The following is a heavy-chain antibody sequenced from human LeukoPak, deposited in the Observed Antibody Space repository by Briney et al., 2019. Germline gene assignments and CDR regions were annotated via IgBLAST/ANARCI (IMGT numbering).Heavy chain of an antibody. CDR2: IYYSGST. V-gene: IGHV4-30-4*01. CDR1: GGSISSGDYY. CDR3: ASMDSAMALGY. Sequence: SQTLPLTCTVSGGSISSGDYYWSWIRQPPGKGLEWIGFIYYSGSTHYNPSLKSRVIISVDTSKNQFSLRLTSVTAADTAVYYCASMDSAMALGYWGQGTLVTVSS. J-gene: IGHJ4*02. D-gene: IGHD5-18*01.